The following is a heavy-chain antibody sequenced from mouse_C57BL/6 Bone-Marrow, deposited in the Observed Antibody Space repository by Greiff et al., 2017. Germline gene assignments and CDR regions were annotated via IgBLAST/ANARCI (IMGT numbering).Heavy chain of an antibody. J-gene: IGHJ2*01. V-gene: IGHV1-72*01. CDR2: IDPNSGGT. Sequence: QVQLQQPGAELVKPGASVKLSCKASGYTFTSYWMHWVKQRPGRGLGWIGRIDPNSGGTKYNEKFKSKATLTVDKPSSTAYMQRSSLTSEDSAVYYGARDYGSSPFDYWGQGTTLTVSS. CDR3: ARDYGSSPFDY. CDR1: GYTFTSYW. D-gene: IGHD1-1*01.